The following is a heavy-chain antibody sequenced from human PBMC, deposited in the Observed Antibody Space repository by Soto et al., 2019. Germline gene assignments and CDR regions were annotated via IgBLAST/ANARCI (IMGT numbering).Heavy chain of an antibody. D-gene: IGHD6-13*01. CDR1: GFTFSSYW. CDR2: IKQDGSEK. J-gene: IGHJ6*01. Sequence: EVQLVESGGGLVQPGGSLRLSCAASGFTFSSYWMSWVRQAPGKGLEWVANIKQDGSEKYYVDSVKGRFTISRDNAKNSLYLQMNSLRAEDTAVYYCARDRLYSSSWHHYYYYYGMDVW. CDR3: ARDRLYSSSWHHYYYYYGMDV. V-gene: IGHV3-7*01.